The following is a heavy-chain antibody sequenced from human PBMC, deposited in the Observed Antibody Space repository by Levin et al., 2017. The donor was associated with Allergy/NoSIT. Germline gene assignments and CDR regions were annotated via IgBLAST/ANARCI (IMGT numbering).Heavy chain of an antibody. CDR2: LSDSGRNI. J-gene: IGHJ6*02. CDR3: ARVYFGDRGTYWGDPYYYGMDV. CDR1: GFTFRDSY. V-gene: IGHV3-11*01. Sequence: LSLPCAASGFTFRDSYMSWIRQAPGKGLEWVSYLSDSGRNIYYAASAKGRFTISRDNAKNSLYLQMNSLRGDDTGVYYCARVYFGDRGTYWGDPYYYGMDVWGQGTTVTVSS. D-gene: IGHD1-26*01.